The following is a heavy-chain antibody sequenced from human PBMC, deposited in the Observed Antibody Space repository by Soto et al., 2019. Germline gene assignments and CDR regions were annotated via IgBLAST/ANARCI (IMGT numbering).Heavy chain of an antibody. Sequence: QVQLQESGPGLVKPSETLSLTCTVSGGSVSSGSYYWSWIRQPPGKGLEWIGYIYYMGSTNYNPSLKSRVTISVDTSKNQFSLKLSSVTAADTAVYYCARDDLGSYFDYWGQGTLVTVSS. CDR1: GGSVSSGSYY. V-gene: IGHV4-61*01. J-gene: IGHJ4*02. CDR3: ARDDLGSYFDY. CDR2: IYYMGST. D-gene: IGHD1-26*01.